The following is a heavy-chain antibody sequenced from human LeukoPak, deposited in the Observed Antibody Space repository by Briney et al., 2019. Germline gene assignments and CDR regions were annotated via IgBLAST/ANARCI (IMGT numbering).Heavy chain of an antibody. V-gene: IGHV1-18*01. CDR3: ARDQYYDSKGWFDP. CDR2: IHTYNGHT. D-gene: IGHD3-22*01. J-gene: IGHJ5*02. Sequence: ASVKVSCKSSGYTFNSYGITWVRQAPGQGLEWMGWIHTYNGHTSYAQKLQGRVTMTTDTSTSTAYMELRSPRSDDTAVYYCARDQYYDSKGWFDPWGQGTLVTVSS. CDR1: GYTFNSYG.